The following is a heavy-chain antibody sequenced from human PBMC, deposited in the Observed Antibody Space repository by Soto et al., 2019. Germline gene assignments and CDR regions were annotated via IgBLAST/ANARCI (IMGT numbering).Heavy chain of an antibody. CDR1: GGSISTYY. V-gene: IGHV4-59*08. D-gene: IGHD3-22*01. CDR3: ARPYDSSGYYPFDY. J-gene: IGHJ4*02. CDR2: IYYSGST. Sequence: PSETLSLTCTVSGGSISTYYWSWIRQPPGKGLEWIGFIYYSGSTNYNPSLKSRVTISVDTSKNQFSLKLSSVTAADTAVYYCARPYDSSGYYPFDYWGQGTLVTVSS.